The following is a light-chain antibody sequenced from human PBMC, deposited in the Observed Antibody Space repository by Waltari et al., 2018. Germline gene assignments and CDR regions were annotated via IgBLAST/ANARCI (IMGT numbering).Light chain of an antibody. V-gene: IGLV4-69*01. CDR3: QTGGHGTWV. J-gene: IGLJ3*02. Sequence: QLVLTQSPSASASLGASVKLTCTLSSGHSSNIIASLQQQPEKGPRYLMKVNSDGSHSKGDEIPDRFSGSSSGAERYLTISSVQSEDEADYYCQTGGHGTWVFGGGTTLTVL. CDR2: VNSDGSH. CDR1: SGHSSNI.